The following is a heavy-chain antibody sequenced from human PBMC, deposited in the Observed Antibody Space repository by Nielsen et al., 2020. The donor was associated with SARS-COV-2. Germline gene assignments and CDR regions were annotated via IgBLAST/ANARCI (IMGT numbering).Heavy chain of an antibody. CDR2: IYSGGST. D-gene: IGHD3-22*01. Sequence: GSLKISCAASGFTVSSNYMNWVRQAPGKGLEWVSVIYSGGSTYYVDSVKGRFTISRDNSKNTLYLQMNSLRAEDTAVYYCARESYDSSGLGGGHFDYWGQGTLVTVSS. J-gene: IGHJ4*02. CDR1: GFTVSSNY. CDR3: ARESYDSSGLGGGHFDY. V-gene: IGHV3-66*01.